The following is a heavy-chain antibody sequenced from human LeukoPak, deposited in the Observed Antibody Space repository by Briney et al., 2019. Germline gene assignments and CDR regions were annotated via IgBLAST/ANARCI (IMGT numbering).Heavy chain of an antibody. V-gene: IGHV3-11*04. CDR1: GFTFSNAW. J-gene: IGHJ6*04. Sequence: GGSLRLSCAASGFTFSNAWMSWVRQAPGKGLEWVSYMSSSGNTIYYADSVKGRFTISRDNAKNSLYLQMNSLRAEDTAVYYCAELGITMIGGVWGKGTTVTISS. CDR2: MSSSGNTI. D-gene: IGHD3-10*02. CDR3: AELGITMIGGV.